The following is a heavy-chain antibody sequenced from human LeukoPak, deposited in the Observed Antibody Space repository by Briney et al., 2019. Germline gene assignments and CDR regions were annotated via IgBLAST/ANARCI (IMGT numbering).Heavy chain of an antibody. CDR2: IKKDGSGI. J-gene: IGHJ6*04. Sequence: AESLTLSCAVSGFPFSNSCMYWVRQAPAKGLAGVANIKKDGSGISYVDSVKGRFIISRDNDRNSLYVQMNSLRVEDTAVYCCAGGSTMELWGKGTAVSVSS. D-gene: IGHD1-26*01. CDR1: GFPFSNSC. CDR3: AGGSTMEL. V-gene: IGHV3-7*01.